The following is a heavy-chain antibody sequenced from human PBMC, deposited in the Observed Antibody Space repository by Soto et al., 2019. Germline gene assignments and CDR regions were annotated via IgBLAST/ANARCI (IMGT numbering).Heavy chain of an antibody. D-gene: IGHD3-10*01. CDR2: ISYDGSNK. J-gene: IGHJ6*02. V-gene: IGHV3-30-3*01. CDR1: GFTFSSYA. CDR3: ARPMDGSGSYYPLYYYGMDV. Sequence: GGSLRLSCVASGFTFSSYAMHWVRQAPGKGLEWVAVISYDGSNKYYADSVKGRFTISRDNSKNTLYLQMNSLRAEDTAVYYCARPMDGSGSYYPLYYYGMDVWGQGTTVTVSS.